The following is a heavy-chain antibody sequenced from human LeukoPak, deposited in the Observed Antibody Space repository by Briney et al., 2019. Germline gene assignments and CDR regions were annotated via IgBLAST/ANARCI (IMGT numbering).Heavy chain of an antibody. CDR1: GGSISGSVYY. D-gene: IGHD3-10*01. Sequence: SETLSLTCTVSGGSISGSVYYWGWIRQPPGKGLEWIGSSYYSGSTYYNPSLESRVTISVDTSENQFSLKLSSMTAADTAVYYCQAYYGSGSYSDSWGQGTLVTVSS. J-gene: IGHJ4*02. CDR3: QAYYGSGSYSDS. V-gene: IGHV4-39*01. CDR2: SYYSGST.